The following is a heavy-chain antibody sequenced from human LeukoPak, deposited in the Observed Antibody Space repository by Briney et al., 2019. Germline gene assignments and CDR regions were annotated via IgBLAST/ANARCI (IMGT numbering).Heavy chain of an antibody. J-gene: IGHJ6*03. CDR3: ARGRYVYYYDSGSYRYYYYMAV. D-gene: IGHD3-10*01. CDR2: VGYSGST. V-gene: IGHV4-31*03. CDR1: GGSIVSGGDY. Sequence: SQTLSLTCTVSGGSIVSGGDYWSWIRQHPGKGLEWIVYVGYSGSTNSNSSPTSRVPISVATYTSKFSLTLSSVTAAATAVYYCARGRYVYYYDSGSYRYYYYMAVWGKGTTVTVSS.